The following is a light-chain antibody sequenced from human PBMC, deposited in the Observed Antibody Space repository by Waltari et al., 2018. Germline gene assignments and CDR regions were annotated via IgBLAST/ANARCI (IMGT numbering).Light chain of an antibody. CDR1: SNDLGDYNY. CDR2: DVS. J-gene: IGLJ1*01. V-gene: IGLV2-14*01. Sequence: QSALTQPASVSGSPGQSITISCTGTSNDLGDYNYVSWYQQYPGKVPKVMIYDVSNRPSVVSNRFSGAKSGNTASLTISGLLAEDEADYYCFSYTGTSTYVFGTGTTVTVL. CDR3: FSYTGTSTYV.